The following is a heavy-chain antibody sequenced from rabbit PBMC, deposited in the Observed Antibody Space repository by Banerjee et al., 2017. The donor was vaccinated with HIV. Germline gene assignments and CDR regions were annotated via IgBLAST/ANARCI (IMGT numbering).Heavy chain of an antibody. J-gene: IGHJ3*01. D-gene: IGHD2-1*01. CDR2: IYTSSGST. V-gene: IGHV1S45*01. CDR3: ARDAGYADYGDAARLDL. Sequence: QEQLVESGGDLVKPGASLTLTCTASGFSFSSSYYMCWVRQAPGKGLEWITCIYTSSGSTDYASWAKGRFTISETSSTTVTLQMTSLTAADTATYFCARDAGYADYGDAARLDLWGQGTLVTVS. CDR1: GFSFSSSYY.